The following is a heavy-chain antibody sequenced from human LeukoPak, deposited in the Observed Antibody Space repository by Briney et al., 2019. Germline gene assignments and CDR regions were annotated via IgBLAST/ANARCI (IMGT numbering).Heavy chain of an antibody. CDR3: ARDRGLTTSGGVGFDY. CDR1: GGSISSYY. V-gene: IGHV4-4*07. D-gene: IGHD4/OR15-4a*01. CDR2: IYTSGST. Sequence: SETLSLTCTVSGGSISSYYWSWIRQPAGKGLEWIGRIYTSGSTNYNPSLKSRVTMSVDTSKNQFSLKLSSVTAADTAVYYCARDRGLTTSGGVGFDYWGQGTLVTVSS. J-gene: IGHJ4*02.